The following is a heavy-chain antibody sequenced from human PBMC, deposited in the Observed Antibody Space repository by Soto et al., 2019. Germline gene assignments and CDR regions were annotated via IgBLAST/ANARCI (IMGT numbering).Heavy chain of an antibody. D-gene: IGHD2-2*01. Sequence: QVQLQESGPGLVKPSETLSLSCTVSGDSFSNYYCNWVRKSAGKGLEWIRRIYPTGSTTYNPSLKSRLTMSVDTSKNQFSLRLTSMTAADTAVYYCATGRSEVVPGAMDTWGQGTLVTVSS. CDR1: GDSFSNYY. J-gene: IGHJ5*02. V-gene: IGHV4-4*07. CDR2: IYPTGST. CDR3: ATGRSEVVPGAMDT.